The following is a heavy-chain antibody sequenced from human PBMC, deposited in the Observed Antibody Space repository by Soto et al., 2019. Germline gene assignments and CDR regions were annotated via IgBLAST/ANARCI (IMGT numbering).Heavy chain of an antibody. CDR1: GGSISSSNY. CDR3: STLTHYGDPKAGF. D-gene: IGHD4-17*01. V-gene: IGHV4-39*01. Sequence: QLQLQELGPGLVKPSETLSLTCTVSGGSISSSNYWGWIRQPPGKGLEWIGSIHYSGSTYYNSSLERRGTISVDTSTNQFSLKLTSVTAADTAVYYCSTLTHYGDPKAGFWGQGTLVTVSS. J-gene: IGHJ4*02. CDR2: IHYSGST.